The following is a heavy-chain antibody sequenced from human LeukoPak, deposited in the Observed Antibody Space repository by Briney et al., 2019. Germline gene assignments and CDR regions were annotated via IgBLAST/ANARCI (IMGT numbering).Heavy chain of an antibody. J-gene: IGHJ6*03. D-gene: IGHD4-11*01. V-gene: IGHV4-34*01. CDR3: ARVSIPWSYYYYYMDV. CDR2: INHSGST. Sequence: SETLSLTCAVYGGSFSGYYWSWIRQPPGKGLEWIGEINHSGSTNYNPSLKSRVTISVDTSKNQFSLKLSSVTAADTAVYYCARVSIPWSYYYYYMDVWGKGTTVTVSS. CDR1: GGSFSGYY.